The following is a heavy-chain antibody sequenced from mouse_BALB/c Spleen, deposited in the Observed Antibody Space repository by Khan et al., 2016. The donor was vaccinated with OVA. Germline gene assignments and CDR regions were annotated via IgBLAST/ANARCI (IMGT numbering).Heavy chain of an antibody. CDR1: GYSFTLYY. D-gene: IGHD2-14*01. V-gene: IGHV1-26*01. Sequence: VQPQQSGPDLVKPGASVKISCKASGYSFTLYYMTWVKQSHGKSLEWIGRVNPNTGGSDYNQEFKGKAILTVDKSSNTAYMELHSLTSEDSAVYYCARGYDFFAYWGQGTLVTVSA. J-gene: IGHJ3*01. CDR2: VNPNTGGS. CDR3: ARGYDFFAY.